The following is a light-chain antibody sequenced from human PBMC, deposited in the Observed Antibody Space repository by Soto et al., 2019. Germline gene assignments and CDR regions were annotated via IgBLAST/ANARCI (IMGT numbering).Light chain of an antibody. V-gene: IGKV3-20*01. CDR1: QSVFNNH. J-gene: IGKJ1*01. CDR3: QQYGSSPTT. Sequence: EIVMTQSPSTLSVSPGERATLSCRASQSVFNNHIGWYQQKNGQAPRRLIFGASFRATGIPDRFSGSGYGTDFNLTISRLETEDFAVYYCQQYGSSPTTFGQGTKVDIK. CDR2: GAS.